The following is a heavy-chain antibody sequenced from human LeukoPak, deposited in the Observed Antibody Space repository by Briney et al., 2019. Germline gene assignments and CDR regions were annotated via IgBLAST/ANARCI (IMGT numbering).Heavy chain of an antibody. CDR2: ISGSGGST. CDR1: GFTFSNYG. Sequence: PGGSLRLSCAASGFTFSNYGMSWVRQAPGKGLEWVSGISGSGGSTYYADSVKGRFTISRDNSKNTQCLQMNSLRAEDTAVYYCAKDRSSGWYWGFDYWGQGTLVTVSS. D-gene: IGHD6-19*01. J-gene: IGHJ4*02. V-gene: IGHV3-23*01. CDR3: AKDRSSGWYWGFDY.